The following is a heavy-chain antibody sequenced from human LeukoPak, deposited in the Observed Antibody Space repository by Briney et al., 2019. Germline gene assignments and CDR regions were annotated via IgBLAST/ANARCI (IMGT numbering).Heavy chain of an antibody. CDR3: GRQGYTASYYFVDY. CDR1: GGSINSYY. V-gene: IGHV4-4*07. D-gene: IGHD3-10*01. J-gene: IGHJ4*02. Sequence: PSETLSLTCTVSGGSINSYYWGWVRQPAGKGLEWIGWIYPTGTTNYSPSFKSRLTMSLDTSKSQFSLKLRSVTAADTAVYYCGRQGYTASYYFVDYWSQGTLVTVSS. CDR2: IYPTGTT.